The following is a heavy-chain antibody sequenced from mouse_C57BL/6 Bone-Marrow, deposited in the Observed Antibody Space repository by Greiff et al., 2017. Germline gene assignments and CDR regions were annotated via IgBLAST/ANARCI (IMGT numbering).Heavy chain of an antibody. J-gene: IGHJ3*01. CDR1: GYTFTSYW. Sequence: QVQLQQPGAELVKPGASVKLSCKASGYTFTSYWMQWVKQRPGQGLEWIGEIDPSDSYTNYNQKFKGQATLTVDTSSSTAYMQLSSLTSEDSAVYYCVSYDYGGTWFAYWGQGTLVTVSA. V-gene: IGHV1-50*01. CDR2: IDPSDSYT. CDR3: VSYDYGGTWFAY. D-gene: IGHD2-4*01.